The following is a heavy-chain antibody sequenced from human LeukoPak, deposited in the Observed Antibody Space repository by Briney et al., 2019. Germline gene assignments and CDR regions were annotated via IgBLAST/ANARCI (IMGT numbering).Heavy chain of an antibody. J-gene: IGHJ4*02. V-gene: IGHV1-69*04. D-gene: IGHD3-22*01. CDR2: IIPILGIT. CDR3: ARDRWDYYDSSGYSLFFDY. CDR1: GGTFSSYA. Sequence: GASVKVSCKASGGTFSSYAISWVRQAPGQGLEWMGRIIPILGITNYAQKFQGRVTITADKSTSTAYMELSSLRSEDTAVYYCARDRWDYYDSSGYSLFFDYWGQGTLVTVSS.